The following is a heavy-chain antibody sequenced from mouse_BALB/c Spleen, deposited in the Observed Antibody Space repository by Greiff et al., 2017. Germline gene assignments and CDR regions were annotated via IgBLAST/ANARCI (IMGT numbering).Heavy chain of an antibody. CDR3: RYYGDYGWAY. J-gene: IGHJ3*01. CDR2: IDPETGGT. Sequence: QVQLQQSGAELVRPGASVTLSCKASGYTFTDYEMHWVKQTPVHGLEWIGAIDPETGGTAYNQKFKGKATLTADKSSSTAYMELRSLTSEDSAVYYCRYYGDYGWAYWGQGTLVTVSA. D-gene: IGHD2-13*01. CDR1: GYTFTDYE. V-gene: IGHV1-15*01.